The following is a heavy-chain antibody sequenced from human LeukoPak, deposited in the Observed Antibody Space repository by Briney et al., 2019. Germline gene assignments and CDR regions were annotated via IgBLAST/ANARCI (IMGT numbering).Heavy chain of an antibody. CDR2: IYYSGST. Sequence: PSETLSLTCTVSGGSISSSSYYWRWIRQPPGKGLEWIGSIYYSGSTYYNPSLKSRVTISVDTSKNQFSLKLSSVTAADTAVYYCARDHDFWSGYWYYFDYWGQGTLVTVSS. CDR3: ARDHDFWSGYWYYFDY. J-gene: IGHJ4*02. D-gene: IGHD3-3*01. CDR1: GGSISSSSYY. V-gene: IGHV4-39*07.